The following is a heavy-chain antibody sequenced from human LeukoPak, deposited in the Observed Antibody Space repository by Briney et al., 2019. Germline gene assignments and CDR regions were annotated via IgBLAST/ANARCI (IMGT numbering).Heavy chain of an antibody. CDR1: GYTFTNYG. J-gene: IGHJ4*02. CDR3: VRGVSGWFY. D-gene: IGHD6-19*01. Sequence: ASVKVSCKASGYTFTNYGISWVRQAPGQGLEWMGWINPKSGGTIYAQKFQGRVTMTRDTSISTAYMELSSLRSDDTAMYYCVRGVSGWFYWGQGTLVTVSS. V-gene: IGHV1-2*02. CDR2: INPKSGGT.